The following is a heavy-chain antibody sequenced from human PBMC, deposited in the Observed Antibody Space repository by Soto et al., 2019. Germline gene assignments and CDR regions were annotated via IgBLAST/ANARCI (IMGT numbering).Heavy chain of an antibody. CDR1: GGSISSYY. D-gene: IGHD5-12*01. CDR3: ARHSGGYNGFDFSY. CDR2: IYYTGST. Sequence: SETLSLTCTVSGGSISSYYWSWIRQPPGKGLEWIGYIYYTGSTNYNPSLKSRVTISVDTSKNQFSLSLTSVTATDTAVYYCARHSGGYNGFDFSYWGQGALVTVSS. J-gene: IGHJ4*02. V-gene: IGHV4-59*08.